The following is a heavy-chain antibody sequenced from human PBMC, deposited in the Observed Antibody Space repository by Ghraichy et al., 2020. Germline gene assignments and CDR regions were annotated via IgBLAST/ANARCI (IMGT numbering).Heavy chain of an antibody. CDR3: ARGPPWIGYCSGGSCYGAFDI. CDR1: GGTFSSYA. CDR2: IIPIFGTA. J-gene: IGHJ3*02. D-gene: IGHD2-15*01. Sequence: SVKVSCKASGGTFSSYAISWVRQAPGQGLEWMGGIIPIFGTANYAQKFQGRVTITADESTSTAYMELSSLRSEDTAVYYCARGPPWIGYCSGGSCYGAFDIWGQGTMVTVSS. V-gene: IGHV1-69*13.